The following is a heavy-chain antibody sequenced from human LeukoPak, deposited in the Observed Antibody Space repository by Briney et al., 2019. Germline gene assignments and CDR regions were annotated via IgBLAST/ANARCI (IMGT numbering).Heavy chain of an antibody. Sequence: PSETLSLTCTVSGGSISSYYWSWIRQPPGKGLEWIGYIYYSGSTNYNPSLKSRVTISVDTSKNQFSLKLSSVTAADTAVYYCARDRHYYGSGSYGSDYWGQGTLVTVSS. CDR1: GGSISSYY. D-gene: IGHD3-10*01. J-gene: IGHJ4*02. V-gene: IGHV4-59*01. CDR3: ARDRHYYGSGSYGSDY. CDR2: IYYSGST.